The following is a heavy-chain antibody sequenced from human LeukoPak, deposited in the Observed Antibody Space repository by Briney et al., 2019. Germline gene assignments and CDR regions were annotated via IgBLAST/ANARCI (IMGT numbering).Heavy chain of an antibody. CDR3: ARAQSNIAVAGPYYFDY. Sequence: GGSLRLSCAASGFTFGSYSMNWVRQAPGKGLEWASYISSSSGTIYYADSVKGRFTISRDNAKNSLYLQMNSLRDEDTAVYYCARAQSNIAVAGPYYFDYWGQGTLVTVSS. J-gene: IGHJ4*02. CDR1: GFTFGSYS. D-gene: IGHD6-19*01. V-gene: IGHV3-48*02. CDR2: ISSSSGTI.